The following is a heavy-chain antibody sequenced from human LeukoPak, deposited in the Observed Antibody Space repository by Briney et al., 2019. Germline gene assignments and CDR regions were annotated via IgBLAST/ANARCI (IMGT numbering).Heavy chain of an antibody. J-gene: IGHJ3*02. CDR1: GYTFTAYW. CDR2: IHPGDSDT. CDR3: GKHQHSGSYGAFDI. Sequence: KHGESLKISCQGSGYTFTAYWIGWVRQMPGKGLEGVGIIHPGDSDTRYSPSFQGQVTISADKSITTAYLQWSSLKASDTAMYYCGKHQHSGSYGAFDIWGQGTMVTVSS. D-gene: IGHD1-26*01. V-gene: IGHV5-51*01.